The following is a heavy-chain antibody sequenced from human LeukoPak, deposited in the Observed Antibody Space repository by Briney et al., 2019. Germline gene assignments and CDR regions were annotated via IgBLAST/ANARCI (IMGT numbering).Heavy chain of an antibody. Sequence: GGSLRLSCVASGFTLSGYWMSWVRQAPGKGLEWVANINEDGSAKHYVDSVKGRSTVSRDNAKNSLYLQMDSLRAEDTAVYYCARYSGGYYSFHNWGQGTLVTVSS. J-gene: IGHJ4*02. CDR2: INEDGSAK. CDR3: ARYSGGYYSFHN. CDR1: GFTLSGYW. V-gene: IGHV3-7*03. D-gene: IGHD1-26*01.